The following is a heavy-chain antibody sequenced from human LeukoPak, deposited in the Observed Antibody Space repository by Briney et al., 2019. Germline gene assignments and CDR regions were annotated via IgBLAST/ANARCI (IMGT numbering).Heavy chain of an antibody. CDR2: IYHSGST. CDR1: GFTFSNAW. D-gene: IGHD1-26*01. CDR3: ARHQHSGREHYYGMDV. J-gene: IGHJ6*02. Sequence: GSLRLSCAASGFTFSNAWMSWVRQPPGKGLEWIGEIYHSGSTNYNPSLKSRVTISVDTSKNHFSVTLNSVTAADTAVYYCARHQHSGREHYYGMDVWGQGTAVTVSS. V-gene: IGHV4-4*02.